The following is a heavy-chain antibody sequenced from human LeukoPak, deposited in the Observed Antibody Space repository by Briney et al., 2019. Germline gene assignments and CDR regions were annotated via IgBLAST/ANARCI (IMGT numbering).Heavy chain of an antibody. D-gene: IGHD2-15*01. J-gene: IGHJ6*03. V-gene: IGHV1-24*01. CDR1: GYTLTELA. Sequence: ASVKVSCKVSGYTLTELAMHWVRQAPGKGLEWMGGFDPEDGETIYAQKLQGRVTMTTDTSTSTAYMELRSLRSDDTAVYYCARDPGWYGINYYYYYMDVWGKGTTVTVSS. CDR3: ARDPGWYGINYYYYYMDV. CDR2: FDPEDGET.